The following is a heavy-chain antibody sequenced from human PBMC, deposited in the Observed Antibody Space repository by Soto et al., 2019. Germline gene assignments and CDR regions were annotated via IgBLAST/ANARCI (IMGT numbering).Heavy chain of an antibody. CDR1: GDSVSSNSAA. CDR3: ARDPYSSFSIWYNWFDP. D-gene: IGHD6-6*01. V-gene: IGHV6-1*01. CDR2: TYYRSKWYN. J-gene: IGHJ5*02. Sequence: SQTLSLTCAISGDSVSSNSAAWNWIRQSPSRGLEWLGRTYYRSKWYNDYAVSVKSRITINPDTSKNQFSLQLNSVTPEDTAVYYCARDPYSSFSIWYNWFDPWGQGTLVTVS.